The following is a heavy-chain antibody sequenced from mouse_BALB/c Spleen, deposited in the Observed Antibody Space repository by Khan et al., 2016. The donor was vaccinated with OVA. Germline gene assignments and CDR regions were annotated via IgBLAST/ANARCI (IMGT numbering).Heavy chain of an antibody. CDR1: GFSFTSYG. CDR3: ARKDDYDEGLSY. Sequence: QVQLKESGPGLVQPSQSLSITCTVSGFSFTSYGVHWVRQSPGKGLEWLGVIWSGGSTDYNAAFISRLSIITVNSTSHVFFKLNNLHANDTAIYYCARKDDYDEGLSYWGQGTLVTVSA. V-gene: IGHV2-2*02. CDR2: IWSGGST. J-gene: IGHJ3*01. D-gene: IGHD2-4*01.